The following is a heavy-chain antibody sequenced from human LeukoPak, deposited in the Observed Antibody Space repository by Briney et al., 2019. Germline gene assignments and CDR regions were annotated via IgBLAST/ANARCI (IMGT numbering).Heavy chain of an antibody. D-gene: IGHD6-13*01. CDR1: GFTFSTYW. CDR2: IRQDGSDK. Sequence: QTGGSLRLSCAASGFTFSTYWMSWVRQAPGKGLEWVANIRQDGSDKYYVDSVKGRFTISRDNAKNSLYLEMDSLRAEDTTVYYCMRMYTNNWLLWYWGQGTLVTVSS. V-gene: IGHV3-7*04. J-gene: IGHJ4*02. CDR3: MRMYTNNWLLWY.